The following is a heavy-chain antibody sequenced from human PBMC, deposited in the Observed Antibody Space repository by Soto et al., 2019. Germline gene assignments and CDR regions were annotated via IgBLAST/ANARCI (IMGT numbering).Heavy chain of an antibody. Sequence: QVQLVQSGAEEKKPGASVKVSCKASGYTFTSYAMHWVRQAPGQRLEWMGWINAGNGNTKYSQKFQGRVTITRDTSASTAYMELGSLRSEDTAVYYCARAIVVVTPPDYWGQGTLVTVSS. CDR3: ARAIVVVTPPDY. J-gene: IGHJ4*02. D-gene: IGHD3-22*01. CDR2: INAGNGNT. V-gene: IGHV1-3*05. CDR1: GYTFTSYA.